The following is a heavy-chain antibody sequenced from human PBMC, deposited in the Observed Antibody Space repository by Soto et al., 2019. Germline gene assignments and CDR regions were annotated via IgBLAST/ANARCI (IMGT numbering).Heavy chain of an antibody. J-gene: IGHJ5*02. CDR3: ARGEIQLWGGNWFDP. CDR2: ISYSGST. D-gene: IGHD5-18*01. CDR1: GGSISSDSYY. Sequence: PSETLSLTCTVSGGSISSDSYYWGWIRQSPEKGLEWIANISYSGSTNYNPTLKSRLTISVDTSKNQFSLKLSSVTAADTAVYYCARGEIQLWGGNWFDPWGQGTLVTVSS. V-gene: IGHV4-39*07.